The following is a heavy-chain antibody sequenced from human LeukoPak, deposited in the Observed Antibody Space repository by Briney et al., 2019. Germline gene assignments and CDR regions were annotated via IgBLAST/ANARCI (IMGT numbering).Heavy chain of an antibody. CDR2: ICYSGST. V-gene: IGHV4-59*01. Sequence: PETLSLTCTVSGGTLSSYYTSWIRQPPGKGLEWIGYICYSGSTTYNPAPKSLVTISVDTSKKQFSLKLSSVTAADTAFYYCARVRKRRGEFDPWGQGTLVTVSS. CDR3: ARVRKRRGEFDP. J-gene: IGHJ5*02. CDR1: GGTLSSYY. D-gene: IGHD3-16*01.